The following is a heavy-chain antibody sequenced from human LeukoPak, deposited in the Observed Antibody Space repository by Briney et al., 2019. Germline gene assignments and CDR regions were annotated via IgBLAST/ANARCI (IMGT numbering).Heavy chain of an antibody. D-gene: IGHD3-16*01. CDR3: ARGVERYYFDY. V-gene: IGHV4-39*01. CDR2: IYYSGST. CDR1: GGSISSDSYY. J-gene: IGHJ4*02. Sequence: SETLSLTCTVSGGSISSDSYYWAWIRQPPGKGLEWIASIYYSGSTYYNPSLKSRVTISVDTSRNQFSLKLSSVTAADTAVYYCARGVERYYFDYWGQGTLVTVSS.